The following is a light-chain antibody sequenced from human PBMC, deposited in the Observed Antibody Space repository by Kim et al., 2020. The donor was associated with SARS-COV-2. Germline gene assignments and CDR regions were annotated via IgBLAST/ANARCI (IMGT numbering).Light chain of an antibody. CDR3: QVWDSSSDHWV. Sequence: SYELTQPPSVSVAPGGPARITCEGRYIGAKGVQWYQQRPGQAPLLVIFYDGNRPSGIPERFSGSNSGNTATLTISRVEVGDEADYYCQVWDSSSDHWVFGGGTQLTVL. CDR2: YDG. V-gene: IGLV3-21*04. CDR1: YIGAKG. J-gene: IGLJ3*02.